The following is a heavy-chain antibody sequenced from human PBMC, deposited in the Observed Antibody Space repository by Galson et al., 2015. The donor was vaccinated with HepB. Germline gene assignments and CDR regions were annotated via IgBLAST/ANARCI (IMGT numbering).Heavy chain of an antibody. CDR2: IYYSGST. CDR3: ARSATGRWSGYHLDY. Sequence: SETLSLTCTVSGGSISSYYWSWIRQPPGKGLEWIGYIYYSGSTNYNPSLKSRVTISVDTSKNQFSLKLSSVTAADTAVYYCARSATGRWSGYHLDYWGQGTLVTVSS. D-gene: IGHD3-3*01. CDR1: GGSISSYY. J-gene: IGHJ4*02. V-gene: IGHV4-59*01.